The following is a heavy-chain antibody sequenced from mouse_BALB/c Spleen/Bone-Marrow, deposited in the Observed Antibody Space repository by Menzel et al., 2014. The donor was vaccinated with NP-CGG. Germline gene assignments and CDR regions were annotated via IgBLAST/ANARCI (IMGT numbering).Heavy chain of an antibody. Sequence: LQESGAELVRPGTSVKVSCKASGYAFTDYLMEWLKQRPGQGLEWIGVINPGSGSTNYNEKFKDKATLTADKSSSTAYMQLSSLTSDDSAAYFCARYDGYFDYWGQGTILTVSS. CDR3: ARYDGYFDY. D-gene: IGHD2-3*01. CDR2: INPGSGST. V-gene: IGHV1-54*01. J-gene: IGHJ2*01. CDR1: GYAFTDYL.